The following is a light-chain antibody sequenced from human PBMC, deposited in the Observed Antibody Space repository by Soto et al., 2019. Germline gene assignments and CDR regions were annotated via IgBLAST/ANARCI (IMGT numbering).Light chain of an antibody. V-gene: IGKV1-5*01. Sequence: DIQMTQSPSTLSGSVGDRVTITCRASQSISSRLAWYQLKSGKAPKLLIYDASSLESGVPSRFSGSGSGTEFTLTISSLQPDDFATYYCQQYNSYLWTFGQGTKVDIK. CDR2: DAS. CDR3: QQYNSYLWT. J-gene: IGKJ1*01. CDR1: QSISSR.